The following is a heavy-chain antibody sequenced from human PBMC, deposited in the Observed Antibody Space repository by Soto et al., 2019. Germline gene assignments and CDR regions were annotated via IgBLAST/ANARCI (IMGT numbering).Heavy chain of an antibody. CDR1: GYTFTSYY. CDR2: INPSGGST. V-gene: IGHV1-46*01. D-gene: IGHD2-15*01. Sequence: QVQLVQSGAEVKKPGASVKVSCKASGYTFTSYYMHWVRQAPGQGLEWMGIINPSGGSTSYAQKFQGRVTMTRDTSTSTVYMELSSLRSEDTVVYYCARDRRVVVAATRGAYYYYGMDVWGQGTTVTVSS. J-gene: IGHJ6*02. CDR3: ARDRRVVVAATRGAYYYYGMDV.